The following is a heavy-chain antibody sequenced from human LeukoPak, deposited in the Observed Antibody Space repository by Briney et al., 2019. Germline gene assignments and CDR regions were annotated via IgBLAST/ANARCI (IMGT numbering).Heavy chain of an antibody. J-gene: IGHJ6*02. CDR2: INSDGSST. Sequence: GGSLRLSCAASGFTFSSYWMHWVRQAPGKGLVWVSRINSDGSSTSYADSVKGRFTISRDNARNTLYLQMNSLRAEDTAVYYCAREVLSEGYYYGMDVWGQGTAVTVSS. V-gene: IGHV3-74*01. CDR3: AREVLSEGYYYGMDV. D-gene: IGHD3-16*02. CDR1: GFTFSSYW.